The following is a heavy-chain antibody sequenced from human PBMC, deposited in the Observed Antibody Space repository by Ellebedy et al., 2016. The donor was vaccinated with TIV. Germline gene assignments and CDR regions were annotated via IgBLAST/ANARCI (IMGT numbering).Heavy chain of an antibody. V-gene: IGHV3-7*04. CDR1: GFTFSSYW. CDR3: ARADSSSSWYRYYFDY. Sequence: GESLKISXAASGFTFSSYWMSWVRQAPGKGLEWVANIKQDGSEKYYVDSVKGRFTISRDNAKNSLYLQMNSLGAEDTAVYYCARADSSSSWYRYYFDYWGQGTLVTVSS. CDR2: IKQDGSEK. D-gene: IGHD6-13*01. J-gene: IGHJ4*02.